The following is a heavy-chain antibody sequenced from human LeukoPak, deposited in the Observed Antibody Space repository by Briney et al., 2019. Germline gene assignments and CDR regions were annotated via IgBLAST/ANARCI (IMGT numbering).Heavy chain of an antibody. J-gene: IGHJ3*02. Sequence: PGGSLRLSCAASGFTFSSYSMNWVRQAPGKGLEWVLSISSSSSYIYYADSVKGRFTISRGNAKNSLYLQMNSLRAEDTAVYYCARDLWSGITGTFDAFDIWGQGTMVTVSS. CDR3: ARDLWSGITGTFDAFDI. D-gene: IGHD1-20*01. CDR1: GFTFSSYS. V-gene: IGHV3-21*01. CDR2: ISSSSSYI.